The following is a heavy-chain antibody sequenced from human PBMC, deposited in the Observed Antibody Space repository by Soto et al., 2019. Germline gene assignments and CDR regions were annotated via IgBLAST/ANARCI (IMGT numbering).Heavy chain of an antibody. J-gene: IGHJ6*02. CDR1: GYTLTELS. CDR3: ATPPPSRPSAPYYYGMDV. CDR2: FDPEDGKT. V-gene: IGHV1-24*01. Sequence: ASVKVSCKVSGYTLTELSMHWVRQAPGKGLEWMGGFDPEDGKTIYAQKFQGRVTMTEDTSTDTAYMELSSLRSEDTAVYYCATPPPSRPSAPYYYGMDVWGQGTTVTVSS.